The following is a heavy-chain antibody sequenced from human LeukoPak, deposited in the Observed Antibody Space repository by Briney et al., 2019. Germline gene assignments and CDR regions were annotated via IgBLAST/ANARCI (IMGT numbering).Heavy chain of an antibody. J-gene: IGHJ5*02. CDR2: IGGSGGTT. D-gene: IGHD5-18*01. Sequence: GGSLRLSCAASGFSFSNYGMSWVRQAPGKGLEWVSAIGGSGGTTYYADSMKGRFTISRDNSKNTLYLQMNSLRAEDTAVYYCAAVDVDTAFPWGQGTLVTVSS. V-gene: IGHV3-23*01. CDR3: AAVDVDTAFP. CDR1: GFSFSNYG.